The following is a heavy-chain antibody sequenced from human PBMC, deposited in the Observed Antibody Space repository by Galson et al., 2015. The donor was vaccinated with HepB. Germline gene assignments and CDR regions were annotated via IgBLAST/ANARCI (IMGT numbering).Heavy chain of an antibody. D-gene: IGHD6-19*01. Sequence: SVKVSCKASGGTFSSYAISWVRQAPGQGLEWMGGIIPIFGTASYAQKFQGRVTITADESTSTAYMELSSLRSEDTAVYYCARDIAVAGTGMSDAFDIWGQGTMVTVSS. CDR1: GGTFSSYA. CDR3: ARDIAVAGTGMSDAFDI. CDR2: IIPIFGTA. V-gene: IGHV1-69*13. J-gene: IGHJ3*02.